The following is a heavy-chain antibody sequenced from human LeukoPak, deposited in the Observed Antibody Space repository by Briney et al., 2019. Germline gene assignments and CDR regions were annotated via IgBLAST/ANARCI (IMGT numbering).Heavy chain of an antibody. D-gene: IGHD4-17*01. CDR1: GGSISSGGYY. J-gene: IGHJ5*02. Sequence: SETLSLTCTVSGGSISSGGYYWSWIRQPPGKGLEWIGYIYHSGSTYYNPSLKSRVTISVDRSKNQFSLKLSSVTAADTAVYYCARHASSTVTIRTNWFDPWGQGTLVTVSS. CDR3: ARHASSTVTIRTNWFDP. V-gene: IGHV4-30-2*01. CDR2: IYHSGST.